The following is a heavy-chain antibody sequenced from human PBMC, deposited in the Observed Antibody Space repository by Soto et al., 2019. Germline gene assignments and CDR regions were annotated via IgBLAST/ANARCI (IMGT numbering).Heavy chain of an antibody. CDR1: SVSISSSNW. CDR3: ARDRGGYGSDAFDI. CDR2: IYHSGST. V-gene: IGHV4-4*02. J-gene: IGHJ3*02. Sequence: SETLSLTCAVSSVSISSSNWWSWVRQPPGKGLEWIGEIYHSGSTNYNPSLKSRVTISVDKSKNQFSLKLSSVTAADTAVYYCARDRGGYGSDAFDIWGQGTMVTVSS. D-gene: IGHD5-12*01.